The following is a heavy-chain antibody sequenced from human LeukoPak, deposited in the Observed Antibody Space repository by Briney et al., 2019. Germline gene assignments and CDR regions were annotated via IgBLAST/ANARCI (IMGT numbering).Heavy chain of an antibody. CDR2: ISGSGGST. Sequence: GGSLRLSCAASGFTFSSYAMSWVRQAPGKGLEWASAISGSGGSTYYADSVKGRFTISRDNSKNTLYLQMNSLRAEDTAVYYCAKDTSRGYSYGSFDYWGQGTLVTVSS. J-gene: IGHJ4*02. D-gene: IGHD5-18*01. CDR3: AKDTSRGYSYGSFDY. CDR1: GFTFSSYA. V-gene: IGHV3-23*01.